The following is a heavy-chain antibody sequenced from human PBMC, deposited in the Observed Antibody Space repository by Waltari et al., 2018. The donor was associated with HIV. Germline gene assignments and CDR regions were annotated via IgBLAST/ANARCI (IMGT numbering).Heavy chain of an antibody. J-gene: IGHJ4*02. V-gene: IGHV3-21*02. Sequence: EVQLVESGGGLVKPGGSLSLSCPASGLTLSTDPMNWVRQAPGKGLEWVSSISSGTSYIYYADSVTGRFTVSRDNAKNSLFLQMNSLRADDTAVYYCARQQLGSGALDLWGQGTLVTVSS. CDR2: ISSGTSYI. CDR3: ARQQLGSGALDL. D-gene: IGHD3-10*02. CDR1: GLTLSTDP.